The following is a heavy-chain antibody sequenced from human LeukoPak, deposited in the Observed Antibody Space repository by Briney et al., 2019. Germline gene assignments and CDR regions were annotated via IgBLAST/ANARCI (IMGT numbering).Heavy chain of an antibody. D-gene: IGHD3-3*01. V-gene: IGHV1-69*05. CDR1: GGTFSSYA. J-gene: IGHJ6*03. CDR2: IIPIFGTA. CDR3: ARDGYKRTIFGVVMRYYYMDV. Sequence: ASVRVSCKASGGTFSSYAISWVRQAPGQGLEWMGGIIPIFGTANYAQKFQGRVTITTDESTSTAYMELSSLRSEDTAVYYCARDGYKRTIFGVVMRYYYMDVWGKGTTVTVSS.